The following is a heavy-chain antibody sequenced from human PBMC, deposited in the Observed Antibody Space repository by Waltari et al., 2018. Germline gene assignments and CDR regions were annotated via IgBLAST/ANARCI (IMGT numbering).Heavy chain of an antibody. Sequence: EVQLVESGGGLVQPGGSLRLSCAASGFTFSSYWMSWVRQAPGTGLEWVANIKQDGSEKYYVDSVKGRFTISRDNAKNSLYLQMNSLRAEDTAVYYCARDFGYYDFWSGYYRGFDYWGQGTLVTVSS. CDR2: IKQDGSEK. CDR3: ARDFGYYDFWSGYYRGFDY. D-gene: IGHD3-3*01. J-gene: IGHJ4*02. CDR1: GFTFSSYW. V-gene: IGHV3-7*01.